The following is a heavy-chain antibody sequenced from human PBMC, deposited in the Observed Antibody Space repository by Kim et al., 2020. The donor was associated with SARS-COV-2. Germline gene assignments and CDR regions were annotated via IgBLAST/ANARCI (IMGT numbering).Heavy chain of an antibody. D-gene: IGHD4-17*01. V-gene: IGHV3-21*01. Sequence: ADAVRGRFTVSRDSAKKSLYLHMKDLGVEDTAVYYCARDLAYGDFHYYFDYWGQGTLVTVSS. J-gene: IGHJ4*02. CDR3: ARDLAYGDFHYYFDY.